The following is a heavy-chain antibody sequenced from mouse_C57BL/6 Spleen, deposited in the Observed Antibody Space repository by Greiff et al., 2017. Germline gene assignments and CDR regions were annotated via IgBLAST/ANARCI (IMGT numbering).Heavy chain of an antibody. CDR3: ARQRSPYYAMDY. CDR1: GFTFSRYG. Sequence: DVKLVESGGDLVKPGGSLKLSCAASGFTFSRYGMSWVSPTPDKRLEWVATISSGGSYTYYPDNVKGRFTISRDNAKNTLYLQMSRLTSEDTAMYYCARQRSPYYAMDYWGQGTSVTVSS. CDR2: ISSGGSYT. J-gene: IGHJ4*01. V-gene: IGHV5-6*02.